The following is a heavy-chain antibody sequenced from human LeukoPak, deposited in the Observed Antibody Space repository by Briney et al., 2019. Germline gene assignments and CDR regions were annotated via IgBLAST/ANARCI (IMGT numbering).Heavy chain of an antibody. CDR1: GGTFSSYA. J-gene: IGHJ4*02. CDR3: ARDRYDSSGYYADY. Sequence: GASVKVSCKASGGTFSSYAISLVRQAPGQGLEWMGGIIPIFGTANYAQKFQGRVTITADESTSTAYMELSSLRSEDTAVYYCARDRYDSSGYYADYWGEGTLVTVSS. D-gene: IGHD3-22*01. V-gene: IGHV1-69*01. CDR2: IIPIFGTA.